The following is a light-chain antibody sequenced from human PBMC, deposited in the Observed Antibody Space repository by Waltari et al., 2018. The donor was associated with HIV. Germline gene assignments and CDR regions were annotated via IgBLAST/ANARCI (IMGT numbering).Light chain of an antibody. V-gene: IGLV2-14*03. CDR2: DVS. CDR1: NSDIGRHTL. Sequence: QSALTQPASVSGSPGQSITTSCTGTNSDIGRHTLYAWYQHHPGKAPQLIIYDVSNRPSGVSNRFSGSKSGNTASLTISGLQAEDEADYYCKSSTSRSTPCVFGSGTKVTVL. CDR3: KSSTSRSTPCV. J-gene: IGLJ1*01.